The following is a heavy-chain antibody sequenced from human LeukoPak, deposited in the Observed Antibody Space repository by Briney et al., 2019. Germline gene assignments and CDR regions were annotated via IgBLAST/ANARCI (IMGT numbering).Heavy chain of an antibody. V-gene: IGHV3-23*01. CDR2: ISGSSDST. Sequence: PGGSLRLSCAASGFTFSSYGINWVRQAPGKGLEWVSAISGSSDSTYYADSANGRFTISRDNSKNTLYLQMSSLRAEDTAVYFCAKGSGSSRPYYFDYWGQGTLVTVSS. CDR3: AKGSGSSRPYYFDY. J-gene: IGHJ4*02. D-gene: IGHD6-6*01. CDR1: GFTFSSYG.